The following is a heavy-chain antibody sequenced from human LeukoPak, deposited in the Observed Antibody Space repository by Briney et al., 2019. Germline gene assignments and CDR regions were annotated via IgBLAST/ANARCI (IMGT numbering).Heavy chain of an antibody. J-gene: IGHJ4*02. CDR3: ARRGLLWFGELLSGMAFDY. V-gene: IGHV4-34*01. CDR2: INHSGST. CDR1: GGSFSGYY. D-gene: IGHD3-10*01. Sequence: PSETLSLTCAVYGGSFSGYYWSWIRQPPGKGLEWIGEINHSGSTNYNPSLKSRVTISVDTSKNQFSLKLSSVTAADTAVYYCARRGLLWFGELLSGMAFDYWGQGTLVTVSS.